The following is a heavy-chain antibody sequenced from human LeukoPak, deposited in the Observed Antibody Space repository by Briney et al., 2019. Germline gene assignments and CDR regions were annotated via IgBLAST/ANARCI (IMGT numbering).Heavy chain of an antibody. CDR3: ARDILAGSDY. D-gene: IGHD1-14*01. V-gene: IGHV3-20*04. CDR2: INWNGGST. CDR1: GFTFDDYG. Sequence: GGSLRLSCAASGFTFDDYGMSWVRQAPGKGLEWVSGINWNGGSTGYADSVKGRFTISRDNAKNSLYLQMNRLRGEDTALYYCARDILAGSDYWGQGTLVTVSS. J-gene: IGHJ4*02.